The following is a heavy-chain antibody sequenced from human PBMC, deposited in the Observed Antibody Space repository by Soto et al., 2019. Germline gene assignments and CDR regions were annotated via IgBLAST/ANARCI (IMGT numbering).Heavy chain of an antibody. CDR2: TYYRSKWYN. CDR3: AREVSIAAAGTFVYYGMDV. V-gene: IGHV6-1*01. D-gene: IGHD6-13*01. J-gene: IGHJ6*02. CDR1: GDSVSSNSAA. Sequence: PSQTLSLTCAISGDSVSSNSAAWNWIRQSPSRGLEWLGRTYYRSKWYNDYAVSVKSRITINPGTSKNQFSLQLNSVTPEDTAVYYCAREVSIAAAGTFVYYGMDVWGQGTTVTVSS.